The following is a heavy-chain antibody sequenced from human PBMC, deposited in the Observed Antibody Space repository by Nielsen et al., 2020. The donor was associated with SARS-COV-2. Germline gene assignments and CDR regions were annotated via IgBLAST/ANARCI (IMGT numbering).Heavy chain of an antibody. V-gene: IGHV3-30-3*01. CDR3: ARGGQNFYYRMDV. J-gene: IGHJ6*02. CDR2: ISSDGNHK. D-gene: IGHD3-16*01. Sequence: GGSLRLSCAASGFTFSNFAIHWVRQAPGKGLEWVAVISSDGNHKDYADSVKGRFTISRDNCKNTLYVQMDSLRADDMAVYYCARGGQNFYYRMDVWGQGTTVTVSS. CDR1: GFTFSNFA.